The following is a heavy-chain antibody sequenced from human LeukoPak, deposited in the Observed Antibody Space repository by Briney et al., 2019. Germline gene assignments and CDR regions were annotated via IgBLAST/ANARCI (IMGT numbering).Heavy chain of an antibody. D-gene: IGHD3-22*01. Sequence: GTGGSLRLSCAASGFTFDDYGMSWVRQAPGKGLEWVSGINWNGGSTGYADSVKGRFTISRDNAKNSLYLQMNSLRAEDTALYYCARDRSTYYYDSSGYPYYFDYWGQGTLVTVSS. CDR2: INWNGGST. CDR3: ARDRSTYYYDSSGYPYYFDY. V-gene: IGHV3-20*04. J-gene: IGHJ4*02. CDR1: GFTFDDYG.